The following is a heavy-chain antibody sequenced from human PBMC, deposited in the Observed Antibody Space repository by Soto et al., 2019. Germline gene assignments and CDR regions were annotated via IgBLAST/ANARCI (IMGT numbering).Heavy chain of an antibody. CDR3: ARDLGGCSAGSCRYNWFDL. V-gene: IGHV1-69*01. J-gene: IGHJ5*02. CDR1: GDTFSNYA. D-gene: IGHD2-15*01. Sequence: QVQLVQSGAEVKKPGSSVRVSCEASGDTFSNYAISWVRQAPGQGLEWLGGIIPLYGTATYAQKFQDRVTITADGSTSTAYIDLSSLRTEYTAVYYCARDLGGCSAGSCRYNWFDLWGQGTLVTVSS. CDR2: IIPLYGTA.